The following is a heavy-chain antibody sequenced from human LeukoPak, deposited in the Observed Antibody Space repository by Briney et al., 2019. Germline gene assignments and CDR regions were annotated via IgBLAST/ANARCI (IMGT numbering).Heavy chain of an antibody. J-gene: IGHJ5*02. D-gene: IGHD3-3*01. CDR1: GFTFSSYG. V-gene: IGHV3-23*01. Sequence: GGSLRLSCAASGFTFSSYGMSWVRQAPGKGLEWVSAISGSGGSTYYADSVKGRFTISRDNAKNTLYLQMNSLRAEDTAVYYCARARRIGVVILQYNWFDPWGQGTLVTVSS. CDR3: ARARRIGVVILQYNWFDP. CDR2: ISGSGGST.